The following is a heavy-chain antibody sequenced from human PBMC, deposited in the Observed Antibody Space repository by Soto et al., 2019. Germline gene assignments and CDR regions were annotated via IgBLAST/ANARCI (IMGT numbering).Heavy chain of an antibody. D-gene: IGHD3-10*01. V-gene: IGHV2-70*01. J-gene: IGHJ6*02. Sequence: SGPTLVNPTQTLTLTCTFSGFSLSTSGMCVSWIRQPPGKALEWLALIDWDDDKYYSTSLKTRLTISKDTSKNQVVLTMTNMDPVDTATYYCARSPMVRGRNYGMDVWGQGTTVTVSS. CDR2: IDWDDDK. CDR3: ARSPMVRGRNYGMDV. CDR1: GFSLSTSGMC.